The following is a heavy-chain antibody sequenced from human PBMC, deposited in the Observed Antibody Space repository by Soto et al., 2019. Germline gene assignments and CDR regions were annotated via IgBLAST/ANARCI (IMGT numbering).Heavy chain of an antibody. CDR1: GFTFSTYW. V-gene: IGHV3-74*01. CDR2: INRDGSST. Sequence: GGSLRLSCAASGFTFSTYWMHWVRQAPGKGLVWVSRINRDGSSTSYAEYVKGRFTVSRDNAKNTLYLQMNSLRAEDTAVYYCARNIRDYWGQGTLVTVSS. D-gene: IGHD2-15*01. CDR3: ARNIRDY. J-gene: IGHJ4*02.